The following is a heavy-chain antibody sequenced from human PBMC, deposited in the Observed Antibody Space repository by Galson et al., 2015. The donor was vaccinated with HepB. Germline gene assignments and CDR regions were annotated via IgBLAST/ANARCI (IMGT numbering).Heavy chain of an antibody. CDR1: GFSFSIYA. D-gene: IGHD3-16*01. V-gene: IGHV3-23*01. CDR2: IDNDVVTA. J-gene: IGHJ4*02. Sequence: SLRLSCAASGFSFSIYAMNWVRQAPGKGLEWVSTIDNDVVTAFYADSVKGRFTISRDNSKNTVYLQMNNLRGEDTAVYYCAKARGMLLESWFFDYWGQGAPVTVSS. CDR3: AKARGMLLESWFFDY.